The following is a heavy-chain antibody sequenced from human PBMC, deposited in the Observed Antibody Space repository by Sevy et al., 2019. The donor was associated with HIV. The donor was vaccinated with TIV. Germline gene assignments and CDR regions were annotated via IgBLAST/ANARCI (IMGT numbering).Heavy chain of an antibody. CDR2: ISTYNGNT. Sequence: ASVKVSCKVSGYTFTNYGISWVRQAPGQGLEWMGWISTYNGNTKYAQKLQGRVTMTTDTSTSTAYMEVRSLRSDDTAVYFCARAHGNYVSFLKYWAQGTLVTVSS. CDR3: ARAHGNYVSFLKY. V-gene: IGHV1-18*01. CDR1: GYTFTNYG. D-gene: IGHD4-17*01. J-gene: IGHJ4*02.